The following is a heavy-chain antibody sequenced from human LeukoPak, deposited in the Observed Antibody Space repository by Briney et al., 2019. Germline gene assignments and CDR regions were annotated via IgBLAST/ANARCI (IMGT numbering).Heavy chain of an antibody. J-gene: IGHJ3*02. CDR1: GFTFDDYA. CDR2: ISWNSGSI. D-gene: IGHD2-2*01. CDR3: AKDIGGYYSSTSCFDAFDI. Sequence: GRSLRLSCAASGFTFDDYAMHWVRQAPGKGLEWVSGISWNSGSIGYADSVKGRFTISRDNAKNSLYLQMNSLRAEDTALYYCAKDIGGYYSSTSCFDAFDIWGQGTMVTVSS. V-gene: IGHV3-9*01.